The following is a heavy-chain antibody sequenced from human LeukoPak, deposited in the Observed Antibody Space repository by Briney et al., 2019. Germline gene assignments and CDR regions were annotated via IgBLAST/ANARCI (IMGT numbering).Heavy chain of an antibody. Sequence: GGSLRLSCAASGFTFDDYAMHWVRQAPGKGLEWVSGISWNSGSIGYADSVKGRFTISRDNAKNSLYLQMNSLRAEDTALYYCAKGSHMTTVSSDLYYSDYWGQGTLVTVSS. CDR1: GFTFDDYA. J-gene: IGHJ4*02. CDR2: ISWNSGSI. V-gene: IGHV3-9*01. D-gene: IGHD4-17*01. CDR3: AKGSHMTTVSSDLYYSDY.